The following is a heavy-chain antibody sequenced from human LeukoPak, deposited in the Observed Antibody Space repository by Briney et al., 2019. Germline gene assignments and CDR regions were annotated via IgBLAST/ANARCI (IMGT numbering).Heavy chain of an antibody. J-gene: IGHJ4*02. V-gene: IGHV3-23*01. CDR1: GFTFSTYG. CDR3: GMDPPGSTITMAAFDY. CDR2: ISGSGATI. Sequence: PAGGSLRLSCAASGFTFSTYGMSWVRQAPGKGLEWVSGISGSGATIYYGDSVKGRFTVSRDNSRSTLYLQMNSLRAEDTAVYYCGMDPPGSTITMAAFDYSGQGTLVTVSS. D-gene: IGHD3-10*01.